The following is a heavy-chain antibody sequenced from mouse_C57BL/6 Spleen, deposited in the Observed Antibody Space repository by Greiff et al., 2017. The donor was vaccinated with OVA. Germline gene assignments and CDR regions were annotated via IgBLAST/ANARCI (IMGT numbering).Heavy chain of an antibody. J-gene: IGHJ3*01. D-gene: IGHD1-1*01. CDR3: ARSSYVITTVVAEGFAY. Sequence: VQLQQPGAELVKPGASVKMSCKASGYTFTSYWITWVKQRPGQGLEWIGDIYPGSGSTNYNEKFKSKATLTVDTSSSTAYMQLSSLTSEDSAVYYCARSSYVITTVVAEGFAYWGQGTLVTVSA. CDR1: GYTFTSYW. CDR2: IYPGSGST. V-gene: IGHV1-55*01.